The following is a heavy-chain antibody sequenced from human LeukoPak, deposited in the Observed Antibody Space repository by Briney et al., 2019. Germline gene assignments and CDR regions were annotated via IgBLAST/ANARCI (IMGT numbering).Heavy chain of an antibody. CDR3: AKDAHRYSGSYYAEYFQH. CDR1: GFTFSSYG. J-gene: IGHJ1*01. V-gene: IGHV3-30*18. Sequence: GGSLRLSCAASGFTFSSYGMHWVRQAPGKGLEWVAVISYDGSNKYYADSMKGRFTISRDNAKNTLYLQMNSLRAEDTAVYYCAKDAHRYSGSYYAEYFQHWGEGTLVTVSS. D-gene: IGHD1-26*01. CDR2: ISYDGSNK.